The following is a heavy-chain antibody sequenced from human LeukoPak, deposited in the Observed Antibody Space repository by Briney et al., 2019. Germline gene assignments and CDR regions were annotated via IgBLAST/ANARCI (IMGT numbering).Heavy chain of an antibody. CDR1: GFTFSSYA. D-gene: IGHD3-22*01. CDR3: AKVMGSCGYFFDY. V-gene: IGHV3-23*01. CDR2: ISGSGGST. J-gene: IGHJ4*02. Sequence: GGSLRLSCAASGFTFSSYAMSWVRQAPGKGLEWVSAISGSGGSTYYADSVKGRFTISRDNSKNSLYLQMNSLRAEDTAVYYCAKVMGSCGYFFDYWGQGTLVTVSS.